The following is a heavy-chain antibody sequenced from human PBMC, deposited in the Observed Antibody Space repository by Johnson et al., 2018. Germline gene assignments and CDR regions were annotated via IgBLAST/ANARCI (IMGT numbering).Heavy chain of an antibody. CDR3: AGGHSSGWAEYVQH. D-gene: IGHD6-19*01. V-gene: IGHV1-69*12. J-gene: IGHJ1*01. CDR2: IIPIFGTA. CDR1: GGTFSSYA. Sequence: QVQLVQSGAEVKKPGSSVKVSCKASGGTFSSYAISWVRQAPGQGLEWMGGIIPIFGTANYAQKFQGRVTITAGESTGTAYMELSSLRSEARAVYSCAGGHSSGWAEYVQHWGQGTLVTVSS.